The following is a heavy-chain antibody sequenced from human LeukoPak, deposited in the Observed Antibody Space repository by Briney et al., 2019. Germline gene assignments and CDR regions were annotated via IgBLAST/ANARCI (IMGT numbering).Heavy chain of an antibody. V-gene: IGHV3-43D*03. CDR1: GFTFDDYA. Sequence: GGSLRLSCAASGFTFDDYAMHWVRQAPGKGLEWVSLISWDGSTTYYADSVKGRFTISRDNSKNSLYLQMNSLRVEDTALYYCAEDTDRSGYYSGYFDYWGQGTLVTVSS. J-gene: IGHJ4*02. D-gene: IGHD3-22*01. CDR3: AEDTDRSGYYSGYFDY. CDR2: ISWDGSTT.